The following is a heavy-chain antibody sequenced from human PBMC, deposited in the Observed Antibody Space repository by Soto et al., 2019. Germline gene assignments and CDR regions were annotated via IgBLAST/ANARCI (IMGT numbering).Heavy chain of an antibody. CDR2: ISSGSSTI. CDR1: GLTFSSYS. J-gene: IGHJ4*02. D-gene: IGHD2-8*02. Sequence: AGSLILSSAASGLTFSSYSMNWVRQAPGKGLEWVSYISSGSSTIYYADSVKGRFTISRDNARNSLYLQMNSLRDEDTAVYLCARDTVFDYCGQGTLVKVSS. V-gene: IGHV3-48*02. CDR3: ARDTVFDY.